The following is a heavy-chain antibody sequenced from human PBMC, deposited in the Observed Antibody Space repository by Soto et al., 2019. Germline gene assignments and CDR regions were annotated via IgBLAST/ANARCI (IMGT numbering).Heavy chain of an antibody. V-gene: IGHV1-69*01. CDR1: GGTVSSYA. Sequence: QLHLVQSGAEVKKAGSSVKVSCKASGGTVSSYAITWVRQAPGKGLEWMGVFIPIFVSAHYAPKFQGRITRTADESTSTADMELSGLTSEATAIYYCARDVSSDTTGFRGYDLWGQGTQVTGSS. CDR2: FIPIFVSA. D-gene: IGHD3-10*01. J-gene: IGHJ4*02. CDR3: ARDVSSDTTGFRGYDL.